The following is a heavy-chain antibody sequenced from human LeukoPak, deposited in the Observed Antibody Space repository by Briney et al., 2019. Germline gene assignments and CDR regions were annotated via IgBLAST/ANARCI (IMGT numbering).Heavy chain of an antibody. CDR1: GYSISSGYY. Sequence: SETLSLTCTVSGYSISSGYYWGWIRQPPGKGLEWIGSIYHSGSTYYNPSLKSRVTISVDTSKNQFSLKLSSVTAADTAVYYCASLMYSSGWLAYDYWGQGTLVTVSS. CDR2: IYHSGST. D-gene: IGHD6-19*01. J-gene: IGHJ4*02. CDR3: ASLMYSSGWLAYDY. V-gene: IGHV4-38-2*02.